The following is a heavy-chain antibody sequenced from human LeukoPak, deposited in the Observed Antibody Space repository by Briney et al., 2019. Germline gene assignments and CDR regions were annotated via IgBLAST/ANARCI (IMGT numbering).Heavy chain of an antibody. D-gene: IGHD3-22*01. V-gene: IGHV3-66*01. CDR3: ARVSYYYDSSGYNYYFDY. CDR2: IYSGGST. J-gene: IGHJ4*02. CDR1: GFTVSSNY. Sequence: GGSLRLSCAASGFTVSSNYMSWVRQAPGKGLEWVSVIYSGGSTYYADSVKGRFTISRDNSKNTLYLQMNSLRAEDTTVYYCARVSYYYDSSGYNYYFDYWGQGTLVTVSS.